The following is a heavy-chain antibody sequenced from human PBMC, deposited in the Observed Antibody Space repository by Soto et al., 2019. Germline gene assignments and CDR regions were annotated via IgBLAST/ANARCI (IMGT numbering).Heavy chain of an antibody. D-gene: IGHD2-2*01. CDR1: GFTFSGHW. V-gene: IGHV3-74*03. Sequence: EVQLVESGGDLVQPGGSLRLSCAASGFTFSGHWMHWVRQVPGKGLEWVSRINTDGATSTYADSVKGRFTISRDNAKNTLYLQLTALRAEDTALYYCAREAGYCSRTSCYRRAFDTWGQGTTVTVS. CDR3: AREAGYCSRTSCYRRAFDT. J-gene: IGHJ3*02. CDR2: INTDGATS.